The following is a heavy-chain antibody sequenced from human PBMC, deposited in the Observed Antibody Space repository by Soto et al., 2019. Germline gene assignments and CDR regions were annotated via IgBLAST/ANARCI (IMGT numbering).Heavy chain of an antibody. Sequence: SVEVSCKASGGTFSSYAISWVRQARGQGLEWMGGIIPIFGTANYAQKFQGRVTITADESTSTAYMELSSLRSEDTTVYYCARNLLGARQNRPFDPWGQGTLVTVSS. CDR2: IIPIFGTA. CDR1: GGTFSSYA. CDR3: ARNLLGARQNRPFDP. V-gene: IGHV1-69*13. J-gene: IGHJ5*02.